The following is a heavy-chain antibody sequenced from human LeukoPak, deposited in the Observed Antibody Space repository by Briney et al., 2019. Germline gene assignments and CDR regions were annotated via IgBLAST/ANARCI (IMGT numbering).Heavy chain of an antibody. Sequence: ASVKVSCKASGYTFTGYYMHWVRQAPGQGLEWMGWINPDSGATNFAQKFQGRVTLTTDTSIRTAYMVLSSLKSDDTAVYYCATDMNNYGLGSDPWGQGSLVTVSS. V-gene: IGHV1-2*02. D-gene: IGHD3-10*01. CDR3: ATDMNNYGLGSDP. J-gene: IGHJ5*02. CDR2: INPDSGAT. CDR1: GYTFTGYY.